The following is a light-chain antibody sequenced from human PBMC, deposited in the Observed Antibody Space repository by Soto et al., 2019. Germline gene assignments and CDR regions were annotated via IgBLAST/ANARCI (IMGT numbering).Light chain of an antibody. CDR1: QSVSSRS. CDR3: QKYNSAPLT. J-gene: IGKJ4*01. CDR2: GAS. V-gene: IGKV3-20*01. Sequence: EIVLTQSPGTLSLSPGERATLSCRASQSVSSRSLAWYQQKPGQAPRLLISGASSRAADIPDRFSGSGSGTDFTLNISSLQPEDVANYYCQKYNSAPLTFGGGTKVEIK.